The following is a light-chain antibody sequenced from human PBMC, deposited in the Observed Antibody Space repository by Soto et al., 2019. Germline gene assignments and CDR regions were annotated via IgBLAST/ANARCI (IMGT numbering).Light chain of an antibody. CDR1: QSVSIN. CDR3: QQYYSSSLT. V-gene: IGKV3-15*01. J-gene: IGKJ4*01. Sequence: EVVLTQSPATLSVSPGERATLSCRASQSVSINLAWYQQKPGQAPRLLIYGASTRATGIPARFSGSRSGTDFTLTISSLQSEDFAVYYCQQYYSSSLTFGGGTKVEIK. CDR2: GAS.